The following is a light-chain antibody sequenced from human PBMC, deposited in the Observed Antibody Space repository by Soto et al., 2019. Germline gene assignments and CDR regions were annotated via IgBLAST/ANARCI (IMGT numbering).Light chain of an antibody. V-gene: IGLV1-47*01. Sequence: QSAMTQPPSASGTPGQAVTISCSGSSSNIGNNYVYWYHQVPGKPPKLLIYRNNQRPSGVPDRFSGSKSDTSASLAITGLRSEDDGHYYCSSWDNHLNGPVFGGGTQLTVL. J-gene: IGLJ7*01. CDR1: SSNIGNNY. CDR3: SSWDNHLNGPV. CDR2: RNN.